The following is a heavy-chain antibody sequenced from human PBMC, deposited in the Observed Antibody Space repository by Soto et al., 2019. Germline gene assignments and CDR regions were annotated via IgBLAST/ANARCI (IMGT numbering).Heavy chain of an antibody. Sequence: GEPLYLSCQASGYSFTTYWIGWVRQMPGKVLDWMVIIYPADSDTTYSPSFQGQVTISDDKSISNAYLQWSSLKASDTAMYSCARRPDLYGVGVWGKGTPVTVSS. V-gene: IGHV5-51*01. CDR1: GYSFTTYW. CDR2: IYPADSDT. CDR3: ARRPDLYGVGV. J-gene: IGHJ6*04.